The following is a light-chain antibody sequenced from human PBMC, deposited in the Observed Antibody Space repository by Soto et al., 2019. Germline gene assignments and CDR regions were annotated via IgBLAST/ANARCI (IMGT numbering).Light chain of an antibody. Sequence: QSVLTQPASVSGAPGQSITISCTGTGSDVGAYDYVSWYQQHPAKAPKLLIYEVSDRHSGVSNRFSGYKSGNTASLTISGLQTEDEADYYCSSYAPSDSYVFGPGTKLTVL. V-gene: IGLV2-14*01. CDR1: GSDVGAYDY. J-gene: IGLJ1*01. CDR2: EVS. CDR3: SSYAPSDSYV.